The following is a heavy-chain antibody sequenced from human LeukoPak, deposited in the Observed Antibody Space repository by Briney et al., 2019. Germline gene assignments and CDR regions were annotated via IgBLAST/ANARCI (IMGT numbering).Heavy chain of an antibody. V-gene: IGHV4-61*01. CDR2: IYYSGST. CDR1: GGSVSSGSYY. Sequence: SETLSLTCTVSGGSVSSGSYYWSWIRQPPGKGLEWIGYIYYSGSTNYNPSLKSRVTISVDTSKNQFSLKLSSVTAADTAVYYCARECCSGGSCYSHAFDIWGQGTMVTVSS. J-gene: IGHJ3*02. D-gene: IGHD2-15*01. CDR3: ARECCSGGSCYSHAFDI.